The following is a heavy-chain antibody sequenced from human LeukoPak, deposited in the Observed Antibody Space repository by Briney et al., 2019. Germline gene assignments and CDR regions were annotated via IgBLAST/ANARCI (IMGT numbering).Heavy chain of an antibody. V-gene: IGHV3-23*01. J-gene: IGHJ4*02. Sequence: GGSLRLSCAASGFTFSSYAMSWVRQAPGKGLEWVSAISGSGGSTYYADSVKGRFTISRDNSKNTLYLQMNSLRAEDTAVYYCAELSVGALRGAYDYWGQGTLVTVSS. CDR1: GFTFSSYA. D-gene: IGHD1-26*01. CDR2: ISGSGGST. CDR3: AELSVGALRGAYDY.